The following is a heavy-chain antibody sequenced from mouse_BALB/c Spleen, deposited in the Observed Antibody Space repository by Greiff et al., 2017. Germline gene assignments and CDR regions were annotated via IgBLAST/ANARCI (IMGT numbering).Heavy chain of an antibody. CDR2: ISSGGSYT. D-gene: IGHD3-1*01. J-gene: IGHJ3*01. CDR3: ASPRDEGFAY. CDR1: GFTFSSYA. Sequence: EVKLMESGGGLVKPGGSLKLSCAASGFTFSSYAMSWVRQSPEKRLEWVAEISSGGSYTYYPDTVTGRFTISRDNPKNTLFLQMTSLRSEDTAMYYCASPRDEGFAYWGQGTLVTVSA. V-gene: IGHV5-9-4*01.